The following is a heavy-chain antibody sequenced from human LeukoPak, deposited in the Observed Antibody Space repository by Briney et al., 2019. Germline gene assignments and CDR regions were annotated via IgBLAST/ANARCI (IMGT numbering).Heavy chain of an antibody. D-gene: IGHD2-2*01. Sequence: GGSLRLSCAASGFTFSSYGMHWVRQAPGKGLEWVAVIWYDGSNKYYADSVKGRFTISRDNSKNTLYLQMNSLRAEDTAVYYCARKIASIVVVPAAGFDYWGQGTLATVSS. J-gene: IGHJ4*02. CDR1: GFTFSSYG. CDR2: IWYDGSNK. V-gene: IGHV3-33*01. CDR3: ARKIASIVVVPAAGFDY.